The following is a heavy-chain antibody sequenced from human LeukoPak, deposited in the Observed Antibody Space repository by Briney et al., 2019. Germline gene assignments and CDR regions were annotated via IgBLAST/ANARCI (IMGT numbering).Heavy chain of an antibody. CDR1: GGSISSSSYY. Sequence: PSETLSLTCTVSGGSISSSSYYWGWIRQPPGKGLEWIGSIYYSGSTYYNPSLKSRVTISVDTSKNQFSLKLSSVTAADTAVYYCARAPVEDIVLMVYSTYFDYWGQGTLVTVSS. CDR3: ARAPVEDIVLMVYSTYFDY. D-gene: IGHD2-8*01. V-gene: IGHV4-39*07. J-gene: IGHJ4*02. CDR2: IYYSGST.